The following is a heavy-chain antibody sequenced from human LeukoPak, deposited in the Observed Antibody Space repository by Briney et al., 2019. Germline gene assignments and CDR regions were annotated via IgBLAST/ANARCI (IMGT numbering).Heavy chain of an antibody. CDR2: IVVGSGNT. J-gene: IGHJ5*02. D-gene: IGHD3-3*01. V-gene: IGHV1-58*02. CDR1: GFTFTSSA. CDR3: AAEGHARRGGYDFWSGYYTAGWFDP. Sequence: SVKVSCKASGFTFTSSAMQWVRQARGQRLEWIGWIVVGSGNTNYAQKFQERVTITRDMSTSTAYMELSSLRYEDTAVYYCAAEGHARRGGYDFWSGYYTAGWFDPWGQGTLVTVSS.